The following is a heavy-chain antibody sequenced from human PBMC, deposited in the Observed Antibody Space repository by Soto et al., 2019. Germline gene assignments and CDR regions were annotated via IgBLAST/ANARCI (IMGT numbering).Heavy chain of an antibody. Sequence: QLQLQESGPGLVKPSETLSLTCTVSGGSISSSSYYWGWIRQPPGKGLEWIGSISYSGSTYYNPSLKSRVTISVDTSKNQFSLKLSSVTAADTAVYYCARCLRYSSGWSGPDAFDIWGQGTIITVSS. CDR3: ARCLRYSSGWSGPDAFDI. V-gene: IGHV4-39*01. CDR2: ISYSGST. J-gene: IGHJ3*02. CDR1: GGSISSSSYY. D-gene: IGHD6-19*01.